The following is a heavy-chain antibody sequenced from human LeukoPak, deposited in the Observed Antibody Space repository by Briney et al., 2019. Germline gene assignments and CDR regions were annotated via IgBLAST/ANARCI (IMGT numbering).Heavy chain of an antibody. CDR3: ARALATTVTTYYFDH. CDR2: ISSSGSTI. V-gene: IGHV3-11*01. D-gene: IGHD4-17*01. Sequence: PGGSLRLSCAASGFTFSDYYMSWIRQAPGKGLEWVSYISSSGSTIYYADSVKGRFTISRDNAKNSLYLQMNSLRAEDTAVYYCARALATTVTTYYFDHWGQGTLVTVSS. CDR1: GFTFSDYY. J-gene: IGHJ4*02.